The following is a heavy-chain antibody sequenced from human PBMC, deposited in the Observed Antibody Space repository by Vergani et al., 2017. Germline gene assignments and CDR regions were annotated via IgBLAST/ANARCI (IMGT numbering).Heavy chain of an antibody. CDR3: ARAKRGRLAVGATDA. J-gene: IGHJ5*02. V-gene: IGHV7-4-1*01. Sequence: QVLVVQSGSEFKKPGASVKVSCKTSGYTFNTYAICWVRQAPGQGLEWMGWINTNNGDPTYDQDFTGRFIFSLDTSASTAYLQIGSLKAEDTAVYFCARAKRGRLAVGATDAWGQGTLLTVSS. CDR2: INTNNGDP. CDR1: GYTFNTYA. D-gene: IGHD6-19*01.